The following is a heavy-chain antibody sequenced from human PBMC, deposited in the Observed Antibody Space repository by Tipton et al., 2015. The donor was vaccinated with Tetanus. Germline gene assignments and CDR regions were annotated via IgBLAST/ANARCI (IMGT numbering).Heavy chain of an antibody. J-gene: IGHJ5*02. V-gene: IGHV4-31*03. CDR2: FFFCGSA. Sequence: TLSLTCTVSGGSISSGGSYSIWIRQPPGNGLDWIGHFFFCGSAYSNSSLKTRLSMTVDTSKNNFSLRLNSVTTADSDVYYCARLDYAASGYIIRFGPWGQRTLVSVST. CDR3: ARLDYAASGYIIRFGP. CDR1: GGSISSGGSY. D-gene: IGHD3-3*01.